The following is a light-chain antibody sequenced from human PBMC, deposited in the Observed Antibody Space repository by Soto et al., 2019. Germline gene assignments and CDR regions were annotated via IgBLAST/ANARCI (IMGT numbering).Light chain of an antibody. J-gene: IGKJ2*01. CDR1: QSVSSN. CDR3: QQYNNWPPYT. CDR2: GAS. V-gene: IGKV3-15*01. Sequence: EIVMTQSPATLSVSPGERATLSGRASQSVSSNLAWYQQKPGQAPRLLIYGASTRATGIPARFSGSGSGTEFTLTISSLQSEDFAVYYCQQYNNWPPYTFGQGTQLQIK.